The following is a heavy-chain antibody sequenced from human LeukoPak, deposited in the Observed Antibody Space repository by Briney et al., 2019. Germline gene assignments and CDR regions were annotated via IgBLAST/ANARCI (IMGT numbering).Heavy chain of an antibody. CDR3: ARVSSSMGGATDY. Sequence: PGGSLRLSCAAAGFTFSSYWMSWVRQAPGKGLEWVANIKQDGSAKYCVDSAKGRFTISRDNAKNSLYLQMNSLRAEDTAVYYCARVSSSMGGATDYWGQGTLVTVS. J-gene: IGHJ4*02. D-gene: IGHD1-26*01. V-gene: IGHV3-7*01. CDR1: GFTFSSYW. CDR2: IKQDGSAK.